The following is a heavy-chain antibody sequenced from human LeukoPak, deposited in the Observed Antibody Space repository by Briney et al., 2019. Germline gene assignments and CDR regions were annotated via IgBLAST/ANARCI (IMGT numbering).Heavy chain of an antibody. D-gene: IGHD2-21*02. Sequence: SETLSLTCTVSGGSISSSSYYWGWIRQPPGKGLEWIGSFYYFGSTYYNPSLKSRVTISVDTSKNQFSLKLTSVTAADTAVYYCARGGYCGGDCYFYYWGQGTLVTVSS. V-gene: IGHV4-39*07. J-gene: IGHJ4*02. CDR3: ARGGYCGGDCYFYY. CDR2: FYYFGST. CDR1: GGSISSSSYY.